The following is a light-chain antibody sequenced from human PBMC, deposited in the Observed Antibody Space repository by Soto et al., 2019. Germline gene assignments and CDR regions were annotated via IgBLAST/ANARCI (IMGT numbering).Light chain of an antibody. CDR2: DAS. J-gene: IGKJ3*01. Sequence: DLQMTQSPSSLSASVGDRVTITCRASQSIIRYLTWYQQKPGNAPKLLIYDASTLQSGVPSRFSGSGSGTDFTLTIGSLQPEDFASYYCQQSHSPPFTFGPGTKVDIK. CDR3: QQSHSPPFT. CDR1: QSIIRY. V-gene: IGKV1-39*01.